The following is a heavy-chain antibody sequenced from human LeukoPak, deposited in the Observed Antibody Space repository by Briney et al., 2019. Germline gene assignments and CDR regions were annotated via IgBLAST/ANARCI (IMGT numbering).Heavy chain of an antibody. Sequence: GGSLRLSCAASGFTFSSYSMNWVRQAPGKGLEWVSSNSSSSSYIYYADSVKGRFTISRDNAKNSLYLQMNSLRAEDTAVYYCARVAYGDYLNTLDYWGQGTLVTVSS. V-gene: IGHV3-21*01. D-gene: IGHD4-17*01. CDR2: NSSSSSYI. CDR3: ARVAYGDYLNTLDY. CDR1: GFTFSSYS. J-gene: IGHJ4*02.